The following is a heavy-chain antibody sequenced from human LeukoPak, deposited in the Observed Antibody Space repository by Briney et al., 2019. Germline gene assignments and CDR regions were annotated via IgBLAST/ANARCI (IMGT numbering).Heavy chain of an antibody. Sequence: SETLSLTCTVAGGSISSGSYYWSWIRQPAGKGLEWSGRIYTSGSTNYNPSLKSRVTISVDTSKNQFSLKLSSVTAADTAVYYCARDHGYDFWSGYYYIDYWGQGTLVTVSS. D-gene: IGHD3-3*01. CDR1: GGSISSGSYY. J-gene: IGHJ4*02. CDR3: ARDHGYDFWSGYYYIDY. V-gene: IGHV4-61*02. CDR2: IYTSGST.